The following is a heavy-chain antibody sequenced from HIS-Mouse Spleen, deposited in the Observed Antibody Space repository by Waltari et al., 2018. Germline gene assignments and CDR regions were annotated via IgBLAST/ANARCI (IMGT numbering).Heavy chain of an antibody. CDR2: IYYSGST. CDR1: GGSISSSSYY. D-gene: IGHD6-13*01. Sequence: QLQLQESGPGLVKPSETLSLTCTVSGGSISSSSYYWGWIRQPPGKGVGWIGSIYYSGSTYYNPSLKSRVTISVDTSKNQFSLKLGSVTAADTAVYYCAREIPYSSSWYDWYFDLWGRGTLVTVSS. V-gene: IGHV4-39*07. J-gene: IGHJ2*01. CDR3: AREIPYSSSWYDWYFDL.